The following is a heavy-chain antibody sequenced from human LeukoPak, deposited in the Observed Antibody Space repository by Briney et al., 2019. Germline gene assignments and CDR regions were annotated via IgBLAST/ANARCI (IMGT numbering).Heavy chain of an antibody. J-gene: IGHJ5*02. D-gene: IGHD5-12*01. V-gene: IGHV1-2*02. Sequence: ASVKVSCKASGYTFTGYYMHWVRQAPGQGLEWMGWINPNSGGTNYAQKFQGRVTMTRDMSTSTVYMELSSLRSEDTAVYYCARDLRGYSGPGNWFDPWGQGTLVTVSS. CDR2: INPNSGGT. CDR3: ARDLRGYSGPGNWFDP. CDR1: GYTFTGYY.